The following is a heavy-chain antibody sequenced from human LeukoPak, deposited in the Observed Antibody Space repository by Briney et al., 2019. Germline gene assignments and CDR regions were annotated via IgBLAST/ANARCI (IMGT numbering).Heavy chain of an antibody. CDR1: GGSISSSSYY. J-gene: IGHJ6*03. D-gene: IGHD3-9*01. V-gene: IGHV4-39*07. CDR3: ARESRDYDILTGYSDYYYYYYMDV. CDR2: IYYSGST. Sequence: SETLSLTCTVSGGSISSSSYYWGWIRQPPGKGLEWIGSIYYSGSTYYNPSLKSRVTISVDTSKNQFSLKLSSVTAADTAVYYCARESRDYDILTGYSDYYYYYYMDVWGKGTTVTVSS.